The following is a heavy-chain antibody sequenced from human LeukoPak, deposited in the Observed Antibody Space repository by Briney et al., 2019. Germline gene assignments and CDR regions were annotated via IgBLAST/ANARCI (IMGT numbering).Heavy chain of an antibody. D-gene: IGHD6-19*01. Sequence: GGSLRLSCAASGFTFSSYGMEWVRQAPGKGLEWLTVIWYDGSKKYYADSVKGRFTISRDNSNNMVDLQMNSLRADDTAVYYCAKEISSGWYGLDYWGQGTLVTVSS. V-gene: IGHV3-33*03. CDR1: GFTFSSYG. CDR3: AKEISSGWYGLDY. J-gene: IGHJ4*02. CDR2: IWYDGSKK.